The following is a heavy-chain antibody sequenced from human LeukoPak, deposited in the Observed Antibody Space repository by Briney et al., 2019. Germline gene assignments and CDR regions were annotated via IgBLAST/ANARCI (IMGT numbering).Heavy chain of an antibody. CDR3: ARGPPQTYYEGNGYYYFDY. D-gene: IGHD3-22*01. CDR2: ITHGGST. V-gene: IGHV4-34*01. CDR1: GGSFSGYY. Sequence: SETLSLTCAVYGGSFSGYYWTWIRQPPGKGLEWIGEITHGGSTNYNPSLKSRVTISTDTSNHHFSLRLSSVTAADMAVYYCARGPPQTYYEGNGYYYFDYWGQGTLVTVSS. J-gene: IGHJ4*02.